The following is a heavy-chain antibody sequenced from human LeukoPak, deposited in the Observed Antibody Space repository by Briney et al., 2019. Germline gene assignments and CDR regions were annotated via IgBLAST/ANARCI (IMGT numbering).Heavy chain of an antibody. CDR3: ARDRIVTLYYGMDV. CDR2: ISAYNGNT. D-gene: IGHD2-21*01. CDR1: GYTFTSYG. V-gene: IGHV1-18*01. Sequence: GASVKVSCKASGYTFTSYGISWVRQAPGQGLEWMGWISAYNGNTNYAQKLQGRVTMTTDTSTSTAYMELSSLRSEDTAVYYCARDRIVTLYYGMDVWGQGTTVTVSS. J-gene: IGHJ6*02.